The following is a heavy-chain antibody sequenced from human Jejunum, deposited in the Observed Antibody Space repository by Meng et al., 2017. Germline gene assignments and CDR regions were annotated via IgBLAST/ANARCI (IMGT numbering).Heavy chain of an antibody. CDR2: INSDGSST. Sequence: EVQLVEGGGGLVQPGGSLRLSCAAAGFTFSNYWMHWVRQAPGKGLVWVSRINSDGSSTNYADSVKGRFTISRDNAKNTLFLQMNSLRAEDTAVYYCVRPDSSIHWSFLDSWGQGALVTVSS. V-gene: IGHV3-74*01. J-gene: IGHJ4*02. CDR1: GFTFSNYW. CDR3: VRPDSSIHWSFLDS. D-gene: IGHD6-13*01.